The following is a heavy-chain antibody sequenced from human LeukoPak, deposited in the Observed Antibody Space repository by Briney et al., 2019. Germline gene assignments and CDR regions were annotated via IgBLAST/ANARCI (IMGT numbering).Heavy chain of an antibody. Sequence: PGGSLRLSCAASRLTFSDYYMVWIRQAPGKGLEWVAVISYDGSNKYYADSVKGRFTISRDNSKNTLYLQMNSLRTEDTAVYYCAKDRDWYYFDYWGQGTLVTVSS. J-gene: IGHJ4*02. V-gene: IGHV3-30*18. D-gene: IGHD5-24*01. CDR1: RLTFSDYY. CDR3: AKDRDWYYFDY. CDR2: ISYDGSNK.